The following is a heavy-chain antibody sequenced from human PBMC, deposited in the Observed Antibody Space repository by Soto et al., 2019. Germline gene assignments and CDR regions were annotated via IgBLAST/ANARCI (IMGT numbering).Heavy chain of an antibody. Sequence: GASVKVSCKASGYTFTSYGISWVRQAPGQGLEWMGWISAYNGNTNYAQKPQGRVTMTTDTSTSTAYMELRSLRSDDTAVYYCARGPHLYYYGSGSYYVYWGQGTLVTVSS. CDR2: ISAYNGNT. V-gene: IGHV1-18*01. CDR1: GYTFTSYG. J-gene: IGHJ4*02. CDR3: ARGPHLYYYGSGSYYVY. D-gene: IGHD3-10*01.